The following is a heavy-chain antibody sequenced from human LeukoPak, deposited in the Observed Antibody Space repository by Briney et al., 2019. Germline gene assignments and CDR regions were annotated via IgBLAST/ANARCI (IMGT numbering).Heavy chain of an antibody. D-gene: IGHD3-22*01. Sequence: GGSLRLSCAASGFTFSSYAMSWVRQAPGKGLEWVSVIYSGGSTYYADSVKGRFTISRDNSKNTLYLQMNSLRAEDTAIYYCAKDIGDSTGYYSDAFDIWGHGTMVTVSS. CDR2: IYSGGST. V-gene: IGHV3-23*03. CDR3: AKDIGDSTGYYSDAFDI. CDR1: GFTFSSYA. J-gene: IGHJ3*02.